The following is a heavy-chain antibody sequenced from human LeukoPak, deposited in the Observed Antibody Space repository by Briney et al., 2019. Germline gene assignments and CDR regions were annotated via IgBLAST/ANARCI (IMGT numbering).Heavy chain of an antibody. D-gene: IGHD4-17*01. CDR3: AHRAGVDGDLDY. CDR1: GFSLSTRGVG. Sequence: KASGPTLVKPTQTLTLTCTFSGFSLSTRGVGVGWIRQPPGKALEWLALIFWDDDKRYSPSLRSRLTITKDTSKNLVVLTMTNMDPVDTATYYCAHRAGVDGDLDYWGQGTLVTVSS. CDR2: IFWDDDK. V-gene: IGHV2-5*02. J-gene: IGHJ4*02.